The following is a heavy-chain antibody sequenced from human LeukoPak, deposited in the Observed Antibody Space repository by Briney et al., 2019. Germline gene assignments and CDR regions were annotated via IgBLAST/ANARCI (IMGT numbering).Heavy chain of an antibody. CDR1: GFTVSSNY. V-gene: IGHV3-53*01. J-gene: IGHJ2*01. Sequence: GGSLRLSCAVSGFTVSSNYMNWVRQAPGKGLEWVSVIYSGGMTYYADSVKGRFTISRDTSKNTLYLQMVSLRDEDTAVYYCAREGPRNYWYFDLWGRGTLVTVSS. CDR2: IYSGGMT. CDR3: AREGPRNYWYFDL.